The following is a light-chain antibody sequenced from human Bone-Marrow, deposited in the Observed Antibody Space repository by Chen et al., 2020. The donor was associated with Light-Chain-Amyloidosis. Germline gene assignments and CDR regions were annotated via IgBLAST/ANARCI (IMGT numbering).Light chain of an antibody. CDR2: RYT. CDR3: QSADSSGTYEVI. CDR1: DLPTKY. J-gene: IGLJ2*01. V-gene: IGLV3-25*03. Sequence: SYELTQPPSVSVSPGQTARITCSGDDLPTKYAYWYQQKPGQAPVLVIHRYTGRPSGISARFSGASSRTTATLTISGVQADDEAEYHCQSADSSGTYEVIFGGGTKLTVL.